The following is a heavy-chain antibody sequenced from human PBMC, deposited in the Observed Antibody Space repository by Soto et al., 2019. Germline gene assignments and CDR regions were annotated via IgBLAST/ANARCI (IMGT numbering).Heavy chain of an antibody. V-gene: IGHV3-7*01. CDR1: GFTFSTSW. CDR3: AAGFPPDY. D-gene: IGHD3-10*01. J-gene: IGHJ4*02. Sequence: EVQLVESGGVLVQPGGSLRVSCAASGFTFSTSWMNWVRQAPGKGLEWVANINGDGSEEYYVDSVRGRFTISRDNVKNLLFLQRNRLRAEDTAVYYCAAGFPPDYWGQGTLVTVSS. CDR2: INGDGSEE.